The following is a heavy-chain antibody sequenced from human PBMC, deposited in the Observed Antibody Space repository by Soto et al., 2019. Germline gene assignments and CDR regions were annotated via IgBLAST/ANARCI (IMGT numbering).Heavy chain of an antibody. CDR3: ARRSYCSSTSCDKFFDY. Sequence: PGGSLRLSCAASGFTFSSYAMSWVRQAPGKGLEWVSAISGSGGSTYYADSAKGRFTLSRDNSKNTLYLQVDSLRPDDTAVYYCARRSYCSSTSCDKFFDYWGQGTLVTVSS. CDR2: ISGSGGST. D-gene: IGHD2-2*02. V-gene: IGHV3-23*01. CDR1: GFTFSSYA. J-gene: IGHJ4*02.